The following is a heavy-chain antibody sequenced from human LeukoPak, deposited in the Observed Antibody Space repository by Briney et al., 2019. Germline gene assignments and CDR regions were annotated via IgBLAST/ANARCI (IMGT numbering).Heavy chain of an antibody. Sequence: SETLSLTCTVSGDSLTSYYWSWIRQPPGKGLEWMGDIYYSGRTNYNPSLKSRVTISVDTSKNQFSLKLSSVTAADTAVYFCARPYRSGWHGSFDYWGQGSLVTVSS. J-gene: IGHJ4*02. D-gene: IGHD6-19*01. CDR3: ARPYRSGWHGSFDY. CDR1: GDSLTSYY. V-gene: IGHV4-59*01. CDR2: IYYSGRT.